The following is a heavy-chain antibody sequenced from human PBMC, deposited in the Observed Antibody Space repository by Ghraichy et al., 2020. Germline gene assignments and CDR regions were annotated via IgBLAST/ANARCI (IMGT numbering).Heavy chain of an antibody. CDR1: GFTFSSYA. CDR2: ISGSGVST. Sequence: GGSLRLSCAASGFTFSSYAMSWVRQAPGKGLEWVSGISGSGVSTYFADSVKGRFTISRDHSKHTVYLQMNSLRAEDTAVYYCVKDHRIGGVGIGFDYWGQGTLVTVSS. D-gene: IGHD3-16*01. CDR3: VKDHRIGGVGIGFDY. J-gene: IGHJ4*02. V-gene: IGHV3-23*01.